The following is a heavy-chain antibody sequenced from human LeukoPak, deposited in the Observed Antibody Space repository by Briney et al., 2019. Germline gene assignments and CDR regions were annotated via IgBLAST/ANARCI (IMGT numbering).Heavy chain of an antibody. D-gene: IGHD3-22*01. J-gene: IGHJ4*02. CDR1: SDSISSSSYY. CDR2: SYYSGST. Sequence: PSETLSLTRTVSSDSISSSSYYWGWIRQPPGKGLEWLGSSYYSGSTYYNPSLKSRVTISVDTSKNQFSLNLYSVTAAETAVFYCATSYYYDFRQIDYWGQGTLVTVSS. CDR3: ATSYYYDFRQIDY. V-gene: IGHV4-39*01.